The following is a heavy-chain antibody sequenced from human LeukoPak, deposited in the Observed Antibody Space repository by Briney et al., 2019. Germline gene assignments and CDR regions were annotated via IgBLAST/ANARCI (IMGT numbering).Heavy chain of an antibody. CDR3: ARGRSSGLSSSIDN. CDR2: INRSGST. Sequence: SETLSLTRAVYGGSFRAYYWSWIRQSPGKGLEWIGEINRSGSTNYTPSLKSRVTMSLDTSKNQFSLRLKSVTAADTALHYCARGRSSGLSSSIDNWGQGTLVTVSS. D-gene: IGHD6-19*01. J-gene: IGHJ4*02. CDR1: GGSFRAYY. V-gene: IGHV4-34*01.